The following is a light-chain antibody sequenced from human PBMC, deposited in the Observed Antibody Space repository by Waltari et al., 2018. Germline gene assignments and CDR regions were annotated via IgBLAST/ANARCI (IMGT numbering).Light chain of an antibody. CDR3: QTWDTNTPL. Sequence: SSELTQPPSVSVSPGQTATVTCSGDELGDRYASWYQQRPGQSPLLVIYRDTMRPSGIPERFSGSNSGTTAALTSSGNQAMDEADYYCQTWDTNTPLFGGGTKLTVL. J-gene: IGLJ2*01. V-gene: IGLV3-1*01. CDR1: ELGDRY. CDR2: RDT.